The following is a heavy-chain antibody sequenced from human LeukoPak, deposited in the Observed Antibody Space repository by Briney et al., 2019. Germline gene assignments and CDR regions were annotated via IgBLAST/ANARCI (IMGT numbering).Heavy chain of an antibody. J-gene: IGHJ4*02. V-gene: IGHV4-34*01. CDR3: ACFSGYCLDY. Sequence: SGTLSLTCAVYGGSFSGYYWSWIRQPPGKGLEWIGEINHSGSTNYNPSLKSRVTISVDTSKNQFSLKLISVTAADPAVYYFACFSGYCLDYWGQGTLVAVSS. CDR2: INHSGST. D-gene: IGHD5-18*01. CDR1: GGSFSGYY.